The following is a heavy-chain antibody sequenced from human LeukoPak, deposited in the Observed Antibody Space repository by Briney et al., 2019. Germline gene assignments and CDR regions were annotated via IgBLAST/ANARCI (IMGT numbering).Heavy chain of an antibody. CDR1: GYNFTKSW. V-gene: IGHV5-51*01. J-gene: IGHJ3*01. D-gene: IGHD5/OR15-5a*01. CDR2: VYPGDTDT. Sequence: GESLKISCQASGYNFTKSWIGWVRQMPGKGLEWVGIVYPGDTDTRYSPSFQGHVTISADESIRSVHLQWNSLKASDIAIYYCARARRLGDGFDFWGQGTMVTVSS. CDR3: ARARRLGDGFDF.